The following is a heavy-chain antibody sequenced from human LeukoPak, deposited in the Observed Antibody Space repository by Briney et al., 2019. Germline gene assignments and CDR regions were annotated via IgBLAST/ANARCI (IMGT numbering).Heavy chain of an antibody. CDR3: ARGGSDYGDYVGAFDI. V-gene: IGHV4-39*01. CDR2: VYYSGET. J-gene: IGHJ3*02. CDR1: GASISSSSYS. D-gene: IGHD4-17*01. Sequence: SETLSLTCTVSGASISSSSYSWGWIRQPPGKGLEWIGGVYYSGETHYNPSLKSRVTISVDVSKNQFSLKLSSVTAADTAVYYCARGGSDYGDYVGAFDIWGQGTMVTVSS.